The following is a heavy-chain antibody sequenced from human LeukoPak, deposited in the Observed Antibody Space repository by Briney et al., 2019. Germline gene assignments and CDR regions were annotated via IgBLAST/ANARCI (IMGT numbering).Heavy chain of an antibody. CDR2: ISGSGGST. V-gene: IGHV3-23*01. D-gene: IGHD5-18*01. CDR1: GFTFSSYA. CDR3: ARGYSYGFDAFDI. J-gene: IGHJ3*02. Sequence: PGGFLRLSCAASGFTFSSYAMSWVRQAPGKGLEWVSAISGSGGSTYYADSVKGRFTISRDNSKNTLYLQMNSLRAEDTAVYYCARGYSYGFDAFDIWGQGTMVTVSS.